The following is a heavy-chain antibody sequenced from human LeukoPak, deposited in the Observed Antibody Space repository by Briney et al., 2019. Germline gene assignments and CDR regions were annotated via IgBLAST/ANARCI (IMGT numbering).Heavy chain of an antibody. CDR2: INLDGTDI. Sequence: GGSLTLSCAASGFSFSTHSMNWVRQAPGKGLEWISFINLDGTDIHYGESVKGRFTISRDNAKNSLYLQMHTLRAEDTAIYYCAGDGVGVLPGDAFDIWSQGTMVTVSS. J-gene: IGHJ3*02. V-gene: IGHV3-21*05. CDR3: AGDGVGVLPGDAFDI. D-gene: IGHD1-26*01. CDR1: GFSFSTHS.